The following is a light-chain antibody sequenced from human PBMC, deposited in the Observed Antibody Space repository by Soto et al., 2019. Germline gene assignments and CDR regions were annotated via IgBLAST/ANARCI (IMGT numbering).Light chain of an antibody. CDR3: AAWDDSLNAYV. CDR2: CED. V-gene: IGLV1-36*01. Sequence: QSVLTQPPSVSEAPRQRVTISCSGSSSNIGNNAVNWYQQLPGQAPKIVIYCEDLLTSGVSDRFSGSKSGTSASLAISALQSDDEADYYCAAWDDSLNAYVFGPGTKVTVL. J-gene: IGLJ1*01. CDR1: SSNIGNNA.